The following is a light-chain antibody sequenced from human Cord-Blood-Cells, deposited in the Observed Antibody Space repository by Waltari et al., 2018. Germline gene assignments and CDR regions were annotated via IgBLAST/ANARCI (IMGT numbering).Light chain of an antibody. CDR2: DVS. Sequence: QSALTQPASVSGSPGQSITISCTGTSSDVGGYNYVSWYQQHPGKAPKLMIYDVSKRPSGVSNRFSGSQSGNTASLTISGLQAEDEADYYCSSYTSSSTGWVFGGGTKLTVL. CDR1: SSDVGGYNY. J-gene: IGLJ3*02. CDR3: SSYTSSSTGWV. V-gene: IGLV2-14*01.